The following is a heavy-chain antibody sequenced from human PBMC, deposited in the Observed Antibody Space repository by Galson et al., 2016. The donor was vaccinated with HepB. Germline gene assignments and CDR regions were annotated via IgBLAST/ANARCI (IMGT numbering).Heavy chain of an antibody. CDR3: AKCDTTVTDCNIFDS. D-gene: IGHD4-11*01. CDR1: GFTVSSNY. J-gene: IGHJ5*01. CDR2: MYSGGSP. V-gene: IGHV3-53*01. Sequence: SLRLSCAASGFTVSSNYMSWVRQAPGKGLEWVSIMYSGGSPFYADSVKGRLTISRDNSKHTLYLQMISLRAEDTAMYYCAKCDTTVTDCNIFDSWGQGTLVIVSS.